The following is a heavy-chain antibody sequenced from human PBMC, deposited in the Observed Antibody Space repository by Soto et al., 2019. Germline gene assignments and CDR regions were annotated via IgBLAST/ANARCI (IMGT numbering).Heavy chain of an antibody. Sequence: GGSLRLSCAASGFTFSSYGMHWVRQAPGKGLEWVAVISYDGSNKYYADPVKGRFTISRDKSKNTLYLQMNSLRAEDTAVYYCAKDGFAYWGQGTLVTVSS. CDR3: AKDGFAY. CDR1: GFTFSSYG. V-gene: IGHV3-30*18. CDR2: ISYDGSNK. J-gene: IGHJ4*02.